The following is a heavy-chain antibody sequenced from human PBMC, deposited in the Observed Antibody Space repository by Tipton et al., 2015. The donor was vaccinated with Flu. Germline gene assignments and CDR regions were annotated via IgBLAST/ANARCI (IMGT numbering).Heavy chain of an antibody. CDR2: IRGSAGRGAGT. V-gene: IGHV3-23*01. Sequence: SLRLSCAASGFIFSRYAMSWVRQAPGKGLEWVSNIRGSAGRGAGTYYADSVKGRFTISRDNAKNSLYLQMNSLRDEDTAVYYCARTQGDSGSYYSHFDYWRQGTLVTVSS. J-gene: IGHJ4*02. D-gene: IGHD1-26*01. CDR1: GFIFSRYA. CDR3: ARTQGDSGSYYSHFDY.